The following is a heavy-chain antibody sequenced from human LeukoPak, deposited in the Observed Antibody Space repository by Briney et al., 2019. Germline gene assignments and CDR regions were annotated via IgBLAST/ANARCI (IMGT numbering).Heavy chain of an antibody. D-gene: IGHD5-18*01. CDR1: GYSFTSYW. Sequence: GESLKISCKGSGYSFTSYWIGWVRQMPGKGLEWMGIIYPGDSATRYSPSFQGQVTISADTSISTAYLQWSSLKASDTAMYYCARVDTAMAREVDYWGQGTLVTVSS. CDR2: IYPGDSAT. CDR3: ARVDTAMAREVDY. J-gene: IGHJ4*02. V-gene: IGHV5-51*01.